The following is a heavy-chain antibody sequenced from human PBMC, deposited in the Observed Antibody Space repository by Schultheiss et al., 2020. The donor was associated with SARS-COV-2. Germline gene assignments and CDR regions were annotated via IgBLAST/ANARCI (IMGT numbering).Heavy chain of an antibody. Sequence: GGSLRLSCAGSGDSFSFFDMHWVRQVIGKGLEWVSSIGSAGDIHYSDSVKGRFTVSRENANNSFYLQMKSLRVGDTAVYYCARSHGYHGMDVWGQETTVTVSS. CDR1: GDSFSFFD. V-gene: IGHV3-13*01. J-gene: IGHJ6*02. CDR3: ARSHGYHGMDV. CDR2: IGSAGDI.